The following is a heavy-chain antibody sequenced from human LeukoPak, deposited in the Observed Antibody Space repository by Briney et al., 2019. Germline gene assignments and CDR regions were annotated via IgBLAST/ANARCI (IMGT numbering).Heavy chain of an antibody. Sequence: GESLQISGKGSGYSFTSYWIGWVRQMPGKGLEWMGIIYPGDSDTRYSPSFQGQVTISADKSISTAYLQWSSLKASDTAMYYCARERGYSGYDFYYYYYMDVWGKGTTVTVSS. J-gene: IGHJ6*03. D-gene: IGHD5-12*01. V-gene: IGHV5-51*01. CDR3: ARERGYSGYDFYYYYYMDV. CDR1: GYSFTSYW. CDR2: IYPGDSDT.